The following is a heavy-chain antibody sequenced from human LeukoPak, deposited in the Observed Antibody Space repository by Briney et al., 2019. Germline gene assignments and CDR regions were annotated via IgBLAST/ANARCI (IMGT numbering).Heavy chain of an antibody. CDR1: GFTVSSNF. CDR2: ISGGST. D-gene: IGHD3-10*01. CDR3: AKAGTYYFDY. Sequence: PGGSLRLSCAASGFTVSSNFMSWVRQAPGKGLEWVSSISGGSTHYADSRKGRFTISRDNSKNTLYLQMNSLRAEDTAIYYCAKAGTYYFDYWGQGTLVPVFS. V-gene: IGHV3-38-3*01. J-gene: IGHJ4*02.